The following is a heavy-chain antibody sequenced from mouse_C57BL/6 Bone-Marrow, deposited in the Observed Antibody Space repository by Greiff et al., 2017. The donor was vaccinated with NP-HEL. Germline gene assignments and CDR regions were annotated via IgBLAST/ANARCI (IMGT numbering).Heavy chain of an antibody. CDR2: IRNKANNHAT. CDR1: GFTFSDAW. CDR3: TLYSSYCDY. J-gene: IGHJ2*01. Sequence: EVKLVESGGGLVQPGGSMKLSCAASGFTFSDAWMDWVRQSPETGLEWVAEIRNKANNHATYYAESVKGRFTISRDDSKSSVYLQMNSLRAEDTGIYYCTLYSSYCDYWGQGTTLTVSS. V-gene: IGHV6-6*01. D-gene: IGHD2-12*01.